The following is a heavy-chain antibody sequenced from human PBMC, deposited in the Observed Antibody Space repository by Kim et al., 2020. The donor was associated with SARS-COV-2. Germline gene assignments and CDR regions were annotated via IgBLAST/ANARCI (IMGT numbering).Heavy chain of an antibody. V-gene: IGHV3-74*01. CDR1: GFTLGTYW. CDR3: ARGLPTDN. Sequence: GGSLRLSCAASGFTLGTYWMHWVRQAPGKGLVWVSRIDIDGSSTTYADSVRGRFTISRDNAKNTVYLQMNSLRAEDTAVYYCARGLPTDNWGQGALVTVS. J-gene: IGHJ4*02. CDR2: IDIDGSST.